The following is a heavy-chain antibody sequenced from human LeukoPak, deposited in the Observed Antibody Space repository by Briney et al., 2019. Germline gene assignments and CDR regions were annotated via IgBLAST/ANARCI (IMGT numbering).Heavy chain of an antibody. CDR3: AKAPDYYDSSGFDY. CDR2: IGASGEST. Sequence: GGSLRLSCAASGFTFSVAAMTWVRQAPGKGLEWVSLIGASGESTYYADSVKGRFTISRDNSKNTLYLQMNSLRAEDTAVYYCAKAPDYYDSSGFDYWGQGTLVTVSS. CDR1: GFTFSVAA. D-gene: IGHD3-22*01. V-gene: IGHV3-23*01. J-gene: IGHJ4*02.